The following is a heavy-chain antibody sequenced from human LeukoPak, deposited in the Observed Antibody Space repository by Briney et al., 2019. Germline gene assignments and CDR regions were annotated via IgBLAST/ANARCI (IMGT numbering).Heavy chain of an antibody. V-gene: IGHV1-18*01. CDR2: ISAYNGNT. J-gene: IGHJ4*02. D-gene: IGHD6-19*01. CDR1: GYTFTSYG. CDR3: ARDRRRYSSGRYEGY. Sequence: ASVKVSCKASGYTFTSYGISWVRQAPGQGLEWMGWISAYNGNTNYAQKLQGRVTMTTDTSTSTAYMELRSLRSDGTAVYYCARDRRRYSSGRYEGYWGQGTLVTVSS.